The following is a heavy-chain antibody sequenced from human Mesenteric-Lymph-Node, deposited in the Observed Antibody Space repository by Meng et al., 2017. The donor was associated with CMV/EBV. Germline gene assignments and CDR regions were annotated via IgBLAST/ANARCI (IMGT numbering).Heavy chain of an antibody. D-gene: IGHD2-2*01. Sequence: GSLRLSCTVSGYSISSGYYWGWIRQPPGKGLEWIGSIYHSGSTNYNPSLKSRVTISVDTSKNQFSLKLSSVTAADTAVYYCARALVVPAASQNYYYYYGMDVWGQGTTVTVSS. J-gene: IGHJ6*02. V-gene: IGHV4-38-2*02. CDR3: ARALVVPAASQNYYYYYGMDV. CDR1: GYSISSGYY. CDR2: IYHSGST.